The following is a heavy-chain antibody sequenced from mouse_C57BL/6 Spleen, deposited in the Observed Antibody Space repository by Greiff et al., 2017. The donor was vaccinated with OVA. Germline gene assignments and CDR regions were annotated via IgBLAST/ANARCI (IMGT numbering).Heavy chain of an antibody. CDR1: GFNIKDYY. Sequence: VQLQQSGAELVRPGASVKLSCTASGFNIKDYYMHWVKQRPEQGLEWIGRIDPEDGDTEYAPKFQGKATMTADTSSNTAYLQRSSLTSEDTAVYYCTSTAHASMDDWGQGTSVTVSS. D-gene: IGHD3-2*02. CDR2: IDPEDGDT. V-gene: IGHV14-1*01. CDR3: TSTAHASMDD. J-gene: IGHJ4*01.